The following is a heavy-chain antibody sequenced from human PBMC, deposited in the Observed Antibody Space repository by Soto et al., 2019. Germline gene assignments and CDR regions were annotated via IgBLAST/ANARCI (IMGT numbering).Heavy chain of an antibody. D-gene: IGHD6-13*01. Sequence: SETLSLTCTVSGGSIASGDYYWTWIRQSPGKGLEWIGYIYYSGSTYYNPSLKSRVTISVDTSKNQFSLKLSSVTAADTAVYYCARKYDSSSWYQAAFDIWGQGTMVTVSS. CDR1: GGSIASGDYY. J-gene: IGHJ3*02. CDR3: ARKYDSSSWYQAAFDI. V-gene: IGHV4-30-4*01. CDR2: IYYSGST.